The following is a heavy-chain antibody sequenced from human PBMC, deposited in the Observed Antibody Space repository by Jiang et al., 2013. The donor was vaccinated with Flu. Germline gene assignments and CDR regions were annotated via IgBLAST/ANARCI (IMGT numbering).Heavy chain of an antibody. CDR3: ARTAVNYFDY. V-gene: IGHV5-51*01. CDR1: LYSFTDYW. D-gene: IGHD2-21*02. J-gene: IGHJ4*02. Sequence: GAEVKKPGESLKISCKGSLYSFTDYWIGWVRQMPGKGLQWMGFIFPADSDTRYSPSFQGQVTMSADNSITTAYLQWSSLKASDTAMYYCARTAVNYFDYWGQGTLVTVSS. CDR2: IFPADSDT.